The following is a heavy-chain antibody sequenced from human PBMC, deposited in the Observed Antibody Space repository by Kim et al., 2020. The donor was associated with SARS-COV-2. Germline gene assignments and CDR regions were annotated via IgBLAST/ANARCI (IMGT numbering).Heavy chain of an antibody. Sequence: YAQRSQARVTNPADKSTSTAYMELSSLRAEDTAVYYCASHSSSWYGYFDYWGQGTLVTVSS. J-gene: IGHJ4*02. V-gene: IGHV1-69*02. CDR3: ASHSSSWYGYFDY. D-gene: IGHD6-13*01.